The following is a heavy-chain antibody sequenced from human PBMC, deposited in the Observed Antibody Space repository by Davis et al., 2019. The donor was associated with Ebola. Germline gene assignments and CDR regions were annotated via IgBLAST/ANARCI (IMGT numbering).Heavy chain of an antibody. CDR1: GGSISGSTYY. D-gene: IGHD3-3*01. Sequence: MPSETLSLTCTVSGGSISGSTYYWGWIRQPPGKGLEWIASIYYSGSTYYNPSHKSRVTISVDTSKNQFSLKLSSVTAADTAVYYCARHPSVLRSFLVDPWGQGTQVTVSS. J-gene: IGHJ5*02. V-gene: IGHV4-39*01. CDR2: IYYSGST. CDR3: ARHPSVLRSFLVDP.